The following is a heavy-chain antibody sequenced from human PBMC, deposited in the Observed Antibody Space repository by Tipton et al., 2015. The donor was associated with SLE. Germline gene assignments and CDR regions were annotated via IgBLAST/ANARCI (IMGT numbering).Heavy chain of an antibody. J-gene: IGHJ4*01. Sequence: SLRLSCAASGFTFSSYEMNWVRQSPGKGLEWGANIKHDGSEKYYVDSVKGRFTISRDNAKNSVYLQMNSLRAEDRGVYYCARSSHGYSSGWFPIDYWGHGTLVTVSS. CDR2: IKHDGSEK. CDR3: ARSSHGYSSGWFPIDY. V-gene: IGHV3-7*01. D-gene: IGHD6-19*01. CDR1: GFTFSSYE.